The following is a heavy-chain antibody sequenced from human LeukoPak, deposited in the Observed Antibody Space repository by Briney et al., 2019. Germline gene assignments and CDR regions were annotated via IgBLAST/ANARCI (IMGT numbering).Heavy chain of an antibody. CDR1: GYTFTSYY. CDR3: ARRRGKDAFDI. V-gene: IGHV1-46*01. Sequence: GASVKVSCKASGYTFTSYYMHWVRQAPGQGLEWMGIINPGGGSTSYAQKFQGRVTMTRDTSTSTVYMELSSLRSEDTAVYYCARRRGKDAFDIWGQGTMVTVSS. CDR2: INPGGGST. D-gene: IGHD3-10*01. J-gene: IGHJ3*02.